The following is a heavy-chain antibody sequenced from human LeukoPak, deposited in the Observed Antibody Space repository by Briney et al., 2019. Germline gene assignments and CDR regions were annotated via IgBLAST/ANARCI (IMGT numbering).Heavy chain of an antibody. CDR3: ATAVASSSGWYADY. V-gene: IGHV3-33*01. D-gene: IGHD6-19*01. CDR1: GFTFRSYG. J-gene: IGHJ4*02. CDR2: IWYDGSNK. Sequence: GRSLRLSCAASGFTFRSYGMHWVRQAPGKGLEWVAVIWYDGSNKYYADSVKGRFTVSRDNSRNTLYLQMNSLRAEDTAVYYCATAVASSSGWYADYWGQGTLVTVSS.